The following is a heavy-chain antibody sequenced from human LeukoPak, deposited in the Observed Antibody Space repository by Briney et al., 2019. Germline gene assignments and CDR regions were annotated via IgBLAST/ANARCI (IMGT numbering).Heavy chain of an antibody. CDR3: QVGGSDFWSGYNPT. CDR1: GGSFSGYY. D-gene: IGHD3-3*01. CDR2: INHSGST. V-gene: IGHV4-34*01. Sequence: SETLSLTCAVYGGSFSGYYWSWIRQPPGKGLEWIGEINHSGSTNYNPSLKSRVTISVDTSKNQFSLKLSSVTAADTAVYYCQVGGSDFWSGYNPTWGQGTLVTVSS. J-gene: IGHJ4*02.